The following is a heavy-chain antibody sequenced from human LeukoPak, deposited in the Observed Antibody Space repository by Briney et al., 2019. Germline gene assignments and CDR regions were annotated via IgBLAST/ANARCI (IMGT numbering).Heavy chain of an antibody. Sequence: PSETLSLTCTVSGGSISSSSYYWGWIRQPPGKGLEWIGSIYYSGSTYYNPSLKSRVTISVDTSKNQFSLKLSSVTAADTAVYYCARQPYSSSGPLDYWGQGTLVTVSS. CDR1: GGSISSSSYY. CDR3: ARQPYSSSGPLDY. V-gene: IGHV4-39*01. J-gene: IGHJ4*02. CDR2: IYYSGST. D-gene: IGHD6-13*01.